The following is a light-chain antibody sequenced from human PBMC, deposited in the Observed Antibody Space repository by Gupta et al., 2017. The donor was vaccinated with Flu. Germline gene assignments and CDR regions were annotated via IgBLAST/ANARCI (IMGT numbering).Light chain of an antibody. CDR1: KSVNYL. CDR2: DAT. CDR3: QQRRNWPLT. Sequence: APHSCRSSKSVNYLSCWHQKTPRQPPRLLYYDATNRATGIPARFSGSGSGKDSTLTISSLAQEDFAVYYCQQRRNWPLTFGGGTKVEIK. V-gene: IGKV3-11*01. J-gene: IGKJ4*01.